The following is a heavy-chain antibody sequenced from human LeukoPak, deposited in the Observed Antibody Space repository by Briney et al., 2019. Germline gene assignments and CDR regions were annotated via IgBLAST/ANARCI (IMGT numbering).Heavy chain of an antibody. CDR3: ASSSGWYPYYFDY. CDR1: GYTFTGYY. D-gene: IGHD6-19*01. Sequence: ASVKVSCKASGYTFTGYYMHWVRQAPGQGLEWMGWINTNTGNPTYAQGFTGRFVFSLDTSVSTAYLQISSLKAEDTAVYYCASSSGWYPYYFDYWGQGTLVTVSS. J-gene: IGHJ4*02. CDR2: INTNTGNP. V-gene: IGHV7-4-1*02.